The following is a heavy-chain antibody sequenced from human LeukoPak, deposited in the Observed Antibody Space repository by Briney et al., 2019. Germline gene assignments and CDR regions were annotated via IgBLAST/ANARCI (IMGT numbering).Heavy chain of an antibody. V-gene: IGHV3-30*18. Sequence: GRSLRLSCAASGFTFSSFGMHWVRQAPGQGLEWVAVISFDGSSQYYADSVKGRFTIYRDNFKNTVYLQMNSLRAEETAVYYCAKSHPPTVTTEEGEYLQHWGQGTLVTVSS. CDR3: AKSHPPTVTTEEGEYLQH. CDR2: ISFDGSSQ. D-gene: IGHD4-17*01. J-gene: IGHJ1*01. CDR1: GFTFSSFG.